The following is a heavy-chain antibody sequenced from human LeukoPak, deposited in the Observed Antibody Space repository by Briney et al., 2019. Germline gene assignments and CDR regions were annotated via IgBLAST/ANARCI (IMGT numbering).Heavy chain of an antibody. Sequence: PGGSLRLSCLAPGFTFSSYAMSWVRQAPGKGLEWVSAISGSGGSTYYADSVKGRFTISRDNAKNSLYLQMNSLRAEDTAVYHCARTTSGRGNSGAYWGQGTLVTVSS. CDR2: ISGSGGST. J-gene: IGHJ4*02. D-gene: IGHD1-26*01. CDR3: ARTTSGRGNSGAY. V-gene: IGHV3-23*01. CDR1: GFTFSSYA.